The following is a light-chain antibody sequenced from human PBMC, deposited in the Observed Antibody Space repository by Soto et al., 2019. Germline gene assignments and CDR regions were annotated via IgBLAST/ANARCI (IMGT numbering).Light chain of an antibody. Sequence: EIVLTQSPVTLSLSPGERATLSCRASESVNSAYLAWYQHRPAQAPRLLIYGASSRSTGVPDRFSGSGSGTEFTLTITTLEPAEFALYYCQQYGYSPWTCGLGTKVDIK. CDR3: QQYGYSPWT. V-gene: IGKV3-20*01. CDR1: ESVNSAY. J-gene: IGKJ1*01. CDR2: GAS.